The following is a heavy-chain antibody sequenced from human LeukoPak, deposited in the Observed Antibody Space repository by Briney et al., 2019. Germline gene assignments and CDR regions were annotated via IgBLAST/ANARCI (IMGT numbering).Heavy chain of an antibody. CDR1: GGSFSGYY. CDR2: INHSGST. D-gene: IGHD5-12*01. CDR3: ARGLKRGYSGSYIDY. Sequence: PSETLSLTCAVHGGSFSGYYWSWIRQPPGKGLEWIVEINHSGSTNYNPSLKSRVTISVDTSKNQFSLKLSSVIAADTAVYYCARGLKRGYSGSYIDYWGQGNLVTVSS. V-gene: IGHV4-34*01. J-gene: IGHJ4*02.